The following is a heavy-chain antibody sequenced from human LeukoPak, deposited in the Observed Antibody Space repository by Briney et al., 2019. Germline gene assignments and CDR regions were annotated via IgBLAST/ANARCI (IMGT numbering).Heavy chain of an antibody. J-gene: IGHJ2*01. CDR3: ARGPGYWYFDL. CDR2: IYYIGIT. Sequence: SETLSLTCTVSGGSFNAYYWSWIRQPPGRGLEWIGYIYYIGITNYNPSLKSRVIISVDTSKNQFSLQLSSLTAADTAVYYCARGPGYWYFDLWGRGTLVTVSS. V-gene: IGHV4-59*01. CDR1: GGSFNAYY.